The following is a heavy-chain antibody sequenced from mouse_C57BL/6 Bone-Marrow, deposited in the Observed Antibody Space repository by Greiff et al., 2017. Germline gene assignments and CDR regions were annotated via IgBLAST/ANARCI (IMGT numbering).Heavy chain of an antibody. D-gene: IGHD1-1*01. CDR3: ARHYYGSSYGY. J-gene: IGHJ2*01. V-gene: IGHV1-81*01. CDR1: GYTFTSYG. CDR2: IYPRSGNT. Sequence: VRLQQSGAELARPGASVKLSCKASGYTFTSYGISWVKQRTGQGLEWIGEIYPRSGNTYYNEKFKGKATLTAYKSSRTAYMELRSLTSEDSAVYFCARHYYGSSYGYWGQGTTLTVSS.